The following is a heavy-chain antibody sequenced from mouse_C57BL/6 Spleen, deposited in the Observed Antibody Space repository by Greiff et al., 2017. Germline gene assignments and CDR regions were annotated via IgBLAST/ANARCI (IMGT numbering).Heavy chain of an antibody. J-gene: IGHJ1*03. D-gene: IGHD2-2*01. CDR2: IDPSDSET. Sequence: QVQLQQPGAELVRPGSSVKLSCKASGYTFTSYWMHWVKQRPIQGLEWIGNIDPSDSETHYNQKFKDKATLTVDQSSSTAYMQLSSLTSEDSAVYYCARSGGYPSYFDVWGTGTTVTVSS. V-gene: IGHV1-52*01. CDR1: GYTFTSYW. CDR3: ARSGGYPSYFDV.